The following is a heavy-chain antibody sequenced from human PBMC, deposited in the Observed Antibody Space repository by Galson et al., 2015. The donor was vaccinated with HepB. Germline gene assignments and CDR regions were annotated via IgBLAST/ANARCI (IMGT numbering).Heavy chain of an antibody. V-gene: IGHV5-10-1*01. D-gene: IGHD2-2*01. Sequence: QSGAEVKKPGESLRISCKGSGYSFTSYWISWVRQMPGKGLEWMGRIDPSDSYTNYSPSFQGHVTISADKSISTAYLQWSSLKASDTAMYYCARRSSYCSSTSCPYELDHDAFDIWGQGTMVTVSS. J-gene: IGHJ3*02. CDR3: ARRSSYCSSTSCPYELDHDAFDI. CDR1: GYSFTSYW. CDR2: IDPSDSYT.